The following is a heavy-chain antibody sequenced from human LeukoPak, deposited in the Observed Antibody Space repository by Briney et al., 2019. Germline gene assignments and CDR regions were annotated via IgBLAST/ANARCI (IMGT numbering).Heavy chain of an antibody. CDR1: GGSISNYY. J-gene: IGHJ4*02. V-gene: IGHV4-4*07. Sequence: SETLSLTCAVSGGSISNYYWSWIRQPAGKGLEWIGRIYTSGSTNYNPSLKSRVTISVDTSKNQFSLKLSSVTAADTAVYYCARGTMVRGVIIKIDYWGQGTLVTVSS. CDR3: ARGTMVRGVIIKIDY. D-gene: IGHD3-10*01. CDR2: IYTSGST.